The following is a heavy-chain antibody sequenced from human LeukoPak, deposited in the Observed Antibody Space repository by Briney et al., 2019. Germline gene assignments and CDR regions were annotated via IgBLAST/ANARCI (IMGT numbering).Heavy chain of an antibody. J-gene: IGHJ4*02. CDR3: AKVSPYCGGDCYSGGYFDY. D-gene: IGHD2-21*02. CDR2: ISWNSGSI. V-gene: IGHV3-9*01. Sequence: SLRLSCAASGFTFDDYAMHWVRQAPGKGLEWVSGISWNSGSIGYADSVKGRFTISRDNAKNSLYLQMNSLRAEDTALYYCAKVSPYCGGDCYSGGYFDYWGQGTLVTVSS. CDR1: GFTFDDYA.